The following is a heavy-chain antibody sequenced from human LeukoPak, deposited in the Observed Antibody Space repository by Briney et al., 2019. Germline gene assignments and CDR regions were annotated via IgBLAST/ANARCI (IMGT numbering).Heavy chain of an antibody. CDR2: IYPGDSDT. CDR3: ARHGCSSTSCYGDYYYYMDV. CDR1: GYSFTSYW. D-gene: IGHD2-2*01. Sequence: RAGESLKISCKGSGYSFTSYWIGWVRQMPGKGLEWMGIIYPGDSDTRYSPSFQGQVTISADKSISTAYLQWSSLKASDTAMYYCARHGCSSTSCYGDYYYYMDVWGKGTTVTVSS. V-gene: IGHV5-51*01. J-gene: IGHJ6*03.